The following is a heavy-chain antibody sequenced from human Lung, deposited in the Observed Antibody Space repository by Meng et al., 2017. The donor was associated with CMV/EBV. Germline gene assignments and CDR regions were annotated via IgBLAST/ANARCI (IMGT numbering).Heavy chain of an antibody. Sequence: AXVXVSXXASVYTFTGYYMHWVRQAPGQGLEWMGWINPNSGGTNYAQKFQGRVTMTRDTSISTAYMELSRLRSDDTAVYYCARDRVPAAFRDYGMDVWGQGTTVXVSS. CDR1: VYTFTGYY. D-gene: IGHD2-2*01. J-gene: IGHJ6*02. V-gene: IGHV1-2*02. CDR3: ARDRVPAAFRDYGMDV. CDR2: INPNSGGT.